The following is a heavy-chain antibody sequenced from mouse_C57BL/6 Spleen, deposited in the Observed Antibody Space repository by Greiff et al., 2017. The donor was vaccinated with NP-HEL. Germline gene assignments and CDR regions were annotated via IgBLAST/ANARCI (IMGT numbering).Heavy chain of an antibody. D-gene: IGHD3-2*02. J-gene: IGHJ2*01. CDR2: IDPSDSAT. Sequence: QVQLQQPGAELVRPGSSVKLSCKASGYTFTSYRMHWVKQRPIQGLEWIGNIDPSDSATHYNQKFKDKATLTVDKSSSTAYMQLSSLTSEDSAVYYCARRASSGYEFDYWGQGTTLTVSS. V-gene: IGHV1-52*01. CDR1: GYTFTSYR. CDR3: ARRASSGYEFDY.